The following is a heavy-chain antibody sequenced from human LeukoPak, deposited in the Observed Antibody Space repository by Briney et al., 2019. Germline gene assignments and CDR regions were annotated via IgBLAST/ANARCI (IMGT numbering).Heavy chain of an antibody. CDR2: IYSGGST. J-gene: IGHJ4*02. V-gene: IGHV3-53*01. CDR1: GFTVSSNY. Sequence: GGSLRLSCAASGFTVSSNYMSWVRQAPGKGLEWVSVIYSGGSTYYADSVKGRFTISRDNSKNTLYLQMNSLRAEDTAVYYCARDTYDSSGYYYYYFDYWGQGTLVTVSS. D-gene: IGHD3-22*01. CDR3: ARDTYDSSGYYYYYFDY.